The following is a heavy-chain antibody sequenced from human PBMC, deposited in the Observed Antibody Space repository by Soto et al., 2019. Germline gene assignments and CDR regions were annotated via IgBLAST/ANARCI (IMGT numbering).Heavy chain of an antibody. J-gene: IGHJ4*02. V-gene: IGHV4-30-4*01. CDR2: IYYSGST. Sequence: PSESLSLTCTVSGCSIRSGDYYWSWIRQPPGKGLEWIGYIYYSGSTYYNPSLKSRVTISVDTSKNQFSLKLSSVTAADTAVYYCARSYDSSGYQYYFDYWGQGTLVTVSS. CDR3: ARSYDSSGYQYYFDY. CDR1: GCSIRSGDYY. D-gene: IGHD3-22*01.